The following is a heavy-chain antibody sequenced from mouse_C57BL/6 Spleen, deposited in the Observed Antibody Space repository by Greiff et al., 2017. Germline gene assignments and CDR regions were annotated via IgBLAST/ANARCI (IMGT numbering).Heavy chain of an antibody. CDR2: INPGSGGT. V-gene: IGHV1-54*01. J-gene: IGHJ3*01. CDR3: GSGGGAY. CDR1: GYTFTNYW. Sequence: QVQLQQSGAELVRPGTSVKVSCKASGYTFTNYWIEWVKQRPGQGLEWIGVINPGSGGTNYNQKFKGKATLTADKSSSTAYMQLRSLTSEDSAVXCCGSGGGAYGGRGTRVPVSA.